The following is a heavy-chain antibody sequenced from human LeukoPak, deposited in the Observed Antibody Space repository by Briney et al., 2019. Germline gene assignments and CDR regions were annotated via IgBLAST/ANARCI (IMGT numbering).Heavy chain of an antibody. J-gene: IGHJ3*01. CDR1: GFTFSNYA. V-gene: IGHV3-23*01. D-gene: IGHD2-21*02. CDR2: LTGSGDAT. Sequence: GGSLRLSCAASGFTFSNYAMSWVRQAPGKGLEWVSTLTGSGDATHYADSVKGRFSISRDNSKSTLYLQMNSLRVEDTAVYYCAGGWAYCSGDTCLGAFDFWGQGTLVTVSS. CDR3: AGGWAYCSGDTCLGAFDF.